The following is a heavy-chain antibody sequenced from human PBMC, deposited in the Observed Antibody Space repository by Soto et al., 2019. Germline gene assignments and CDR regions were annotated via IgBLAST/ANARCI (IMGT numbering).Heavy chain of an antibody. CDR3: ARDRVYSYGYDDAFDI. D-gene: IGHD5-18*01. CDR1: GYTFTSYA. Sequence: ASVKVSCKASGYTFTSYAMHWVRQAPGQRLEWMGWINAGNGNTKYSQKFQGRVTITRDTSASTAYMELSSLRSEDTAVYYCARDRVYSYGYDDAFDIWGQGTMVTVSS. J-gene: IGHJ3*02. V-gene: IGHV1-3*01. CDR2: INAGNGNT.